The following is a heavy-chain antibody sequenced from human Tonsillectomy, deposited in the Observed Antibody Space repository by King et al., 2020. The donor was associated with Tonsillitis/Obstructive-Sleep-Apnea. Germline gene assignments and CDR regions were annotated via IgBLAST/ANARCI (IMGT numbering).Heavy chain of an antibody. V-gene: IGHV3-74*01. Sequence: VQLVESGGGLVQPGGSLRLSCAASGFTFSTYWMYWVRQAPGKGLLWVSRIKSDGSSPSYADSVKGRFTISRDDARNTLYLQMNSLRAEDTAVYYCARGGPKGSTDYWGQGTLVTVSS. D-gene: IGHD2-15*01. CDR1: GFTFSTYW. J-gene: IGHJ4*02. CDR3: ARGGPKGSTDY. CDR2: IKSDGSSP.